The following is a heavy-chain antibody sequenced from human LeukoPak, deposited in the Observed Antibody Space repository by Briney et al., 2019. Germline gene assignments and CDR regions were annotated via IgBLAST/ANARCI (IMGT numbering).Heavy chain of an antibody. CDR3: ARGVVPAAMSDY. V-gene: IGHV1-3*01. J-gene: IGHJ4*02. CDR1: GYTFTSYT. D-gene: IGHD2-2*01. Sequence: AAVKVSCKASGYTFTSYTIHSVRQPPGQRRGWMGWINVGNGKTKYSQKFRNRVTITRDTSASTAYMKMSSLRSEDTAVYYCARGVVPAAMSDYWGQGTLVTVSS. CDR2: INVGNGKT.